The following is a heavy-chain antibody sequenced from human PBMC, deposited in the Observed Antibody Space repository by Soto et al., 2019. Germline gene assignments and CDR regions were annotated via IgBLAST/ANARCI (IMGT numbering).Heavy chain of an antibody. CDR2: INPNSGGT. J-gene: IGHJ4*02. CDR3: ARVRYSSGSTRYYFDY. D-gene: IGHD6-19*01. Sequence: QVQLVQSGAEVKKPGASVKVSCKASGYTFTGYYMHWVRQAPGQGLEWMGWINPNSGGTNYAQKFQGWVTMTRDTSISTAYMELSRLRSDDTAVYYCARVRYSSGSTRYYFDYWGQGTLVTVSS. V-gene: IGHV1-2*04. CDR1: GYTFTGYY.